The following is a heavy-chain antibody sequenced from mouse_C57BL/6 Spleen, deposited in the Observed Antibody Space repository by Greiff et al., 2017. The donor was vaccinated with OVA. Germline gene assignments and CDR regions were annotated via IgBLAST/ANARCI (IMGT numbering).Heavy chain of an antibody. J-gene: IGHJ2*01. CDR3: ARSGYYGNYVDYFDY. D-gene: IGHD2-1*01. V-gene: IGHV1-69*01. Sequence: QVQLKQPGAELVMPGASVKLSCKASGYTFTSYWMHWVKQRPGQGLEWIGEIDPSDSYTNYNQKFKGKSTLTVDKSSSTAYMQLSSLTSEDSAVYYCARSGYYGNYVDYFDYWGQGTTLTVSS. CDR2: IDPSDSYT. CDR1: GYTFTSYW.